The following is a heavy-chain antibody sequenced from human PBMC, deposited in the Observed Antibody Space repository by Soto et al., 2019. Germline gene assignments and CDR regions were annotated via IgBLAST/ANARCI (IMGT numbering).Heavy chain of an antibody. D-gene: IGHD2-15*01. J-gene: IGHJ6*02. V-gene: IGHV3-9*01. CDR1: GFTFDDYA. CDR2: ISWNSGSI. Sequence: SLRLSCAATGFTFDDYAMHWVRQAPGKGLEWVSGISWNSGSIGYADSVKGRFTISRDNAKNSLYLQMNSLRAEDTALYYCAKDKVVGGLDVWGQGTTVTVSS. CDR3: AKDKVVGGLDV.